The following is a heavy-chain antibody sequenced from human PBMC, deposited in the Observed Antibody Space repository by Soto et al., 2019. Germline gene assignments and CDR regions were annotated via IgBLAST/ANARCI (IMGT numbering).Heavy chain of an antibody. CDR3: ARGGSNYFDY. V-gene: IGHV1-18*04. CDR2: ISAYNGNT. J-gene: IGHJ4*01. D-gene: IGHD3-16*01. CDR1: GYTFTSYG. Sequence: RASVKVSCKASGYTFTSYGISWVRQAPGQGLGWMGWISAYNGNTNYAQKLQGRVTMTRDTSTSTVYMELSSLRSEDTAVYYCARGGSNYFDYWGQGTLVTVSS.